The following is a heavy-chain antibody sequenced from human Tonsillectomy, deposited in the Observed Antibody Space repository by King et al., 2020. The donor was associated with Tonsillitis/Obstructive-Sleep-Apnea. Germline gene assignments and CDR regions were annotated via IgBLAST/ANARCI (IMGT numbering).Heavy chain of an antibody. CDR3: ARHYYGSGSYQRYFDY. CDR1: GGSISSYY. J-gene: IGHJ4*02. D-gene: IGHD3-10*01. V-gene: IGHV4-59*01. Sequence: VQLQESGPGLVKPSETLSLTCTVSGGSISSYYWSWIRQPPGKGLEWIGYIYYSGSTNYNPSLKSRVTISVDTSKNQFSLKLSSVTAADTALYYCARHYYGSGSYQRYFDYWGQGTLVTVSS. CDR2: IYYSGST.